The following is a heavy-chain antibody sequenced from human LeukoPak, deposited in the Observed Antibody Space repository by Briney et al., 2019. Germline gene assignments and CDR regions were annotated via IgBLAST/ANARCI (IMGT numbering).Heavy chain of an antibody. J-gene: IGHJ4*02. D-gene: IGHD1-1*01. Sequence: PGGSLRLSCAASGFIFSSYWMSWVRQAPGKGLERVANINQDGGAKYYVDSLKGRFTISRDNIEKSLYLQLNSLTADDTAVYFCARAPTTGTVDYWGQGTLVTVSS. CDR3: ARAPTTGTVDY. V-gene: IGHV3-7*01. CDR1: GFIFSSYW. CDR2: INQDGGAK.